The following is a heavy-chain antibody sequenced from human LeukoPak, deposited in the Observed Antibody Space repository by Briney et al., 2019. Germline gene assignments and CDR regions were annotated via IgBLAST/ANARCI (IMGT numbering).Heavy chain of an antibody. Sequence: GGSLRLSCAASGFTFSSYSMNWVRQAPGKGLEWVSSISSSSYIYYADSVKGRFTISRDNAKNSLYLQMNSLRAEDTAVYYCARDAISSGYDAFDIWGQGTMVTVSS. CDR3: ARDAISSGYDAFDI. CDR2: ISSSSYI. D-gene: IGHD6-19*01. V-gene: IGHV3-21*01. CDR1: GFTFSSYS. J-gene: IGHJ3*02.